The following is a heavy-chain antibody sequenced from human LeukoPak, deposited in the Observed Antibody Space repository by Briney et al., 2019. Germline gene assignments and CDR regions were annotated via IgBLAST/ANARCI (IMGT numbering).Heavy chain of an antibody. CDR2: ISSSSYI. CDR1: GFTFSNYS. D-gene: IGHD3-16*02. CDR3: ARALNYVWGGYRFPYYFDY. J-gene: IGHJ4*02. V-gene: IGHV3-21*01. Sequence: PGGSLRLSCAASGFTFSNYSMNWVRQSPGKGLEWVSSISSSSYIYYADSVKGRFTISRDNAKNSLYLQMNSLRAEDTAVYYCARALNYVWGGYRFPYYFDYWGQGTLVTVSS.